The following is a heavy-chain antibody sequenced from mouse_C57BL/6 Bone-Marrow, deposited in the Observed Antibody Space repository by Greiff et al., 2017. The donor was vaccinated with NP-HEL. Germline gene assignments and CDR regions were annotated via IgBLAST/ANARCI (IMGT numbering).Heavy chain of an antibody. CDR3: ARRSHYGSSSRYFDV. D-gene: IGHD1-1*01. V-gene: IGHV1-26*01. J-gene: IGHJ1*03. Sequence: EVQLQQSGPELVKPGASVKISCKASGYTFTDYYMNWVKQSHGKSLEWIGDINPNNGGTSYNQKFKGKATLTVDKSSSTAYMELRSLTSEDSAVYYCARRSHYGSSSRYFDVWGTGTTVTVSS. CDR2: INPNNGGT. CDR1: GYTFTDYY.